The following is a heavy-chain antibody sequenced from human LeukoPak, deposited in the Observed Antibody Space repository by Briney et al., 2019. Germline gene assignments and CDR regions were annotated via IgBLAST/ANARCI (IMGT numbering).Heavy chain of an antibody. CDR3: ARDGEDILSNWFDP. D-gene: IGHD2/OR15-2a*01. J-gene: IGHJ5*02. CDR1: GGSISSTTYY. V-gene: IGHV4-39*07. Sequence: SETLSLTCTLSGGSISSTTYYWAWIRQPPGKGLEWIRSIYYDGRTYYTPSLKNRVTIAVETSKNQFSLKLSSVTAADTAVYYCARDGEDILSNWFDPWGQGILVTVSS. CDR2: IYYDGRT.